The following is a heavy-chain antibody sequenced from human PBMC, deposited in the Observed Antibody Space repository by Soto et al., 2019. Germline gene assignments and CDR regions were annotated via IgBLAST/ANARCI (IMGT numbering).Heavy chain of an antibody. CDR1: GGSVNSYY. Sequence: NPSETLSLTCTVSGGSVNSYYWSWIRQPPGKGLEWIGYIFYSGSTKSNPSLKSRVTMSVDMSKNQFSLRLTSVTAADTAVYYCARVFPSYCGGDCSYFDSWGQGTLVTVSS. CDR3: ARVFPSYCGGDCSYFDS. V-gene: IGHV4-59*02. CDR2: IFYSGST. D-gene: IGHD2-21*02. J-gene: IGHJ4*02.